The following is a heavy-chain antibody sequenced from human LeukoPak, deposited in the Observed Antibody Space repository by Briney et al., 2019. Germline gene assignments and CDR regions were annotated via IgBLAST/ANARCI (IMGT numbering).Heavy chain of an antibody. J-gene: IGHJ3*02. CDR1: GGTFSSYT. D-gene: IGHD1-26*01. CDR2: IIPILGIA. CDR3: ARGGSGSYDAFDI. Sequence: ASVKVSCKASGGTFSSYTISWVRQAPGQGLEWMGRIIPILGIANYAQKFQGRGTITAEKSTSTAYMELSSLRSEDTAVYYCARGGSGSYDAFDIWGQGTMVTVSS. V-gene: IGHV1-69*02.